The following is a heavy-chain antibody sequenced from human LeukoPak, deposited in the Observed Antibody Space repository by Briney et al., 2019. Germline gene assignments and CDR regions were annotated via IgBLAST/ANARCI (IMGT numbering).Heavy chain of an antibody. CDR1: GFTYSSHA. V-gene: IGHV3-43*02. Sequence: GGSLRLSCAASGFTYSSHAMSWARQAPGKGLEWVSLISGDGGSTFYADSVRGRFTISRDNSKNSLSLQMSSLRSEDTALYFCVRESERSGWFDHWGQGTLVTVSS. CDR2: ISGDGGST. D-gene: IGHD1-26*01. CDR3: VRESERSGWFDH. J-gene: IGHJ5*02.